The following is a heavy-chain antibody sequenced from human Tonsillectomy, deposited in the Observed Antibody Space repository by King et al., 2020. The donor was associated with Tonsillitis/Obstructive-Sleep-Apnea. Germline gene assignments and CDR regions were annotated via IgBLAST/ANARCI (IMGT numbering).Heavy chain of an antibody. CDR1: GGSISSYY. Sequence: QLQESGPGLVKPSETLSLTCTVSGGSISSYYWSWIRQPPGKGLEWIGYIYYSGSTNYNPSLKSRVTISVDTSKNQFSLKLSSVTAADTAVYYCARRASSGYYDYWGQGTLVTVSS. CDR3: ARRASSGYYDY. D-gene: IGHD3-22*01. V-gene: IGHV4-59*08. CDR2: IYYSGST. J-gene: IGHJ4*02.